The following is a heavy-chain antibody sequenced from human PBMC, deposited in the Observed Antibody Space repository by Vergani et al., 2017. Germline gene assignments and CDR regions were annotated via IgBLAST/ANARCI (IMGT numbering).Heavy chain of an antibody. V-gene: IGHV3-9*01. CDR1: GFTFDDYA. Sequence: EVQLVESGGGLVQPGRSLRLSCAASGFTFDDYAMHWVRQAPGKGLEWVSGISWNSGSIGYADSVKGRFTISRDNAKNSLYLQMNSLRAEDTALYYCAKGPYSNFDYYYYYMDVWGKGTTVTVSS. D-gene: IGHD4-11*01. CDR2: ISWNSGSI. CDR3: AKGPYSNFDYYYYYMDV. J-gene: IGHJ6*03.